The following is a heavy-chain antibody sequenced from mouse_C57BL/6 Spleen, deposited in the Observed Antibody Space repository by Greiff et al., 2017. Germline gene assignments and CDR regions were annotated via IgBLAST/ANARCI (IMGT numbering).Heavy chain of an antibody. CDR3: ARDYYDYDWNAMDY. D-gene: IGHD2-4*01. Sequence: VKLQQSGAELVMPGASVKLSCKASGYTFTSYWMHWVKQRPGQGLEWIGEIDPSDSYTNYNQKFKGKSTLTVDKSSSTAYMQLSSLTSEDSAVYYCARDYYDYDWNAMDYWGQGTSVTVSS. V-gene: IGHV1-69*01. J-gene: IGHJ4*01. CDR1: GYTFTSYW. CDR2: IDPSDSYT.